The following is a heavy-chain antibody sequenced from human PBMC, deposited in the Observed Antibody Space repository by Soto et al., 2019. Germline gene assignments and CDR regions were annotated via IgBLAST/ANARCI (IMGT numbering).Heavy chain of an antibody. V-gene: IGHV3-7*01. D-gene: IGHD5-18*01. CDR2: IHGDGGKI. CDR1: GFIFSANR. CDR3: ARDFYGGYTYGPGDY. Sequence: PXGSLRLSCAASGFIFSANRMRWVRQAPGKGLEWVANIHGDGGKIYYVDSVKGRFTISRDNAKRSLYLQINSLRAEDTAVYYCARDFYGGYTYGPGDYWGQAALVTVSS. J-gene: IGHJ4*02.